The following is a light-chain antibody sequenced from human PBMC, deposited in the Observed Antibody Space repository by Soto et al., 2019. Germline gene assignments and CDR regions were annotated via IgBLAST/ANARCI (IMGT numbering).Light chain of an antibody. Sequence: QSVLTQPPSASGTPGQSATISCSGSSSNIGSNTVNWYQQLPGTAPKLLIYSNNQRPSGVPDRFSGSKSGTSASLAISGLQSEDKADYYCAAWDDSLNGVVFGGRTQLTVL. CDR2: SNN. J-gene: IGLJ2*01. CDR3: AAWDDSLNGVV. CDR1: SSNIGSNT. V-gene: IGLV1-44*01.